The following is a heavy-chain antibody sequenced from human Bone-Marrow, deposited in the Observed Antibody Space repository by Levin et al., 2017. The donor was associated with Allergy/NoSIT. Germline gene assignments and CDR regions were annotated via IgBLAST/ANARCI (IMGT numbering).Heavy chain of an antibody. Sequence: SQTLSLTCTVSGGSLHSGNYYWTWIRQHPGKGLGWIGYISYSGNTFYNASLKSRLTISVDTSKTHFSLRLSSVTAADTAVYYCARGITIFGVVLAVNDAFDIWGQGTMVTVSS. CDR2: ISYSGNT. CDR1: GGSLHSGNYY. CDR3: ARGITIFGVVLAVNDAFDI. J-gene: IGHJ3*02. V-gene: IGHV4-31*03. D-gene: IGHD3-3*01.